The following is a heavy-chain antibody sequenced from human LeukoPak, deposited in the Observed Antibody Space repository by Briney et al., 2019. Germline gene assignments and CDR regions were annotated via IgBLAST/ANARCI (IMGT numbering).Heavy chain of an antibody. J-gene: IGHJ3*02. CDR1: GYTFTSYY. CDR2: INPSGGST. V-gene: IGHV1-46*01. CDR3: ARVPGTTYRNTAFDI. Sequence: ASVKVSCKASGYTFTSYYMHWVRQAPGQGLEWMGIINPSGGSTSYAQKFQGRVTMTRDMSTSTVYMELSSLRSEDTAVYYCARVPGTTYRNTAFDIWGQGTMVTVSS. D-gene: IGHD1-1*01.